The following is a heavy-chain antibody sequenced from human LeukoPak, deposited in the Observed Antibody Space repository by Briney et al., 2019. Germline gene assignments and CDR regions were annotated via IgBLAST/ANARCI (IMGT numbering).Heavy chain of an antibody. Sequence: GGSLRLSCAASGFTVSSNYMSWVRQAPGKGLEWVSVIYSGGSTDYADSVKGRFPISRDNSKNTLYLQMNSLRAEDTAVYYCARDPYGGNWFDYWGQGTLVTVSS. D-gene: IGHD4-23*01. CDR2: IYSGGST. CDR3: ARDPYGGNWFDY. J-gene: IGHJ4*02. CDR1: GFTVSSNY. V-gene: IGHV3-66*01.